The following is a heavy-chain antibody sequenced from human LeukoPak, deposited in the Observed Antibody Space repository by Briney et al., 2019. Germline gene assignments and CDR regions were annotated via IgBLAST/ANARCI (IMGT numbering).Heavy chain of an antibody. J-gene: IGHJ5*02. Sequence: SETLSLTCTVSGGSVSSGSYYWRWIRQPPGKGLEWIGYIYYSGSTNYNPSLKSRVTISVDTSKNQFSLKLSSVTAADTAVYYCARGSGYCSSTSCYEYWFDLWGQGTLVTVSS. CDR3: ARGSGYCSSTSCYEYWFDL. CDR1: GGSVSSGSYY. CDR2: IYYSGST. D-gene: IGHD2-2*01. V-gene: IGHV4-61*01.